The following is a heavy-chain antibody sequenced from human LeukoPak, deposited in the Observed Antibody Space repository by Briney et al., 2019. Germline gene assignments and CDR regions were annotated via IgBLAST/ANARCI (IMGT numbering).Heavy chain of an antibody. Sequence: PGGSLRLSCAASGFTFSRYTMNWVRQAPGKGLEWVSYSSRSGSTIYYSDSVKGRFTVSRDNARNSLYLQMNRLRAEDTAVYYCARDLGSTFWSGYPYYFDYWGQGTLVTVSS. D-gene: IGHD3-3*01. J-gene: IGHJ4*02. CDR2: SSRSGSTI. CDR1: GFTFSRYT. V-gene: IGHV3-48*01. CDR3: ARDLGSTFWSGYPYYFDY.